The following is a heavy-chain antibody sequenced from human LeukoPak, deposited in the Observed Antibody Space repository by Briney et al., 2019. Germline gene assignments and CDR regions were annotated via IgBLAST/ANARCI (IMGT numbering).Heavy chain of an antibody. J-gene: IGHJ4*02. CDR3: ARDLHVAAAVY. CDR2: IRGDGSVT. V-gene: IGHV3-74*01. CDR1: GFTFSPYW. D-gene: IGHD6-13*01. Sequence: GGSLRLSCAASGFTFSPYWMHWVRQAPGKGLVWVSRIRGDGSVTNYADSVKGRFTVSRDNAKNTLYLQMNSLTAEDTAVYFCARDLHVAAAVYWGQGTLVTVSS.